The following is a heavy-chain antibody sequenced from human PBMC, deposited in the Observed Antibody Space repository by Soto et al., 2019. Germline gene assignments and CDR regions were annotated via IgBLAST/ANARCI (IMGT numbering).Heavy chain of an antibody. Sequence: AASVKVSCKVSGYTLTELSMHWVRQAPGKGLEWMGGFDPEDGETIYAQKFQGRVTMTEDTSTDTAYMELSSLRSEDTAVYYCATSALKYQLLFFGMDVWGQGTTVTVSS. V-gene: IGHV1-24*01. CDR2: FDPEDGET. J-gene: IGHJ6*02. CDR3: ATSALKYQLLFFGMDV. D-gene: IGHD2-2*01. CDR1: GYTLTELS.